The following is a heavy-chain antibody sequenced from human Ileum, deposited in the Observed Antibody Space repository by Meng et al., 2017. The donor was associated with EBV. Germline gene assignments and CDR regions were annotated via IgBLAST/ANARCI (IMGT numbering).Heavy chain of an antibody. CDR3: ARDAGYTRRWSGDY. V-gene: IGHV7-4-1*02. Sequence: VMPVYFWLGLKKVGASGKVLCKVSGYTFTRHGISWVRQAPGLGLEWMVWICTNTGNSTYAQGFAGRFLFSLAAAVRTADLQISGLKAEDAGKYYCARDAGYTRRWSGDYWGQGTLVTVSS. CDR1: GYTFTRHG. D-gene: IGHD3-10*01. J-gene: IGHJ4*02. CDR2: ICTNTGNS.